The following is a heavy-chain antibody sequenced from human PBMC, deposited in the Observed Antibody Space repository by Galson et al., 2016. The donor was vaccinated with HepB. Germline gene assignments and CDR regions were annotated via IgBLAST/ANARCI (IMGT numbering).Heavy chain of an antibody. CDR3: ARADDYGTNSGTIDY. V-gene: IGHV3-30*03. Sequence: SLRLSCAASGFSFSGSAMHWVRQAPGKGLDWVAIISFDGRKKYYADSLKGRFTISRDNSLNTLYLQINSLRAADTAVYYCARADDYGTNSGTIDYWGQGTRVTVSS. J-gene: IGHJ4*02. CDR2: ISFDGRKK. D-gene: IGHD4-23*01. CDR1: GFSFSGSA.